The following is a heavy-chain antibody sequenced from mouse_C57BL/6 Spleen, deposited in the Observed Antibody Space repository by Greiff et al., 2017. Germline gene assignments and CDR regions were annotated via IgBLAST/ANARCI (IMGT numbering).Heavy chain of an antibody. D-gene: IGHD1-1*01. CDR3: GPEYYGPWFAY. CDR1: GYTFTDYN. CDR2: INPNNGGT. J-gene: IGHJ3*01. V-gene: IGHV1-22*01. Sequence: EVQLQQSGPELVKPGASVKMSCKASGYTFTDYNMHWVKQSHGKSLEWIGYINPNNGGTSYNQKFKGKATLTVNKSSSTAYMELRSLTSEDSAVYYCGPEYYGPWFAYWGQGTLVTVSA.